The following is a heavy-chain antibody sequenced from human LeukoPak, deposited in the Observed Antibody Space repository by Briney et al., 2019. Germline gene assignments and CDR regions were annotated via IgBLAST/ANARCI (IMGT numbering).Heavy chain of an antibody. J-gene: IGHJ4*02. V-gene: IGHV4-30-2*01. Sequence: PSETLSLTCTVSGGSISSGGYYWSWIRQPPGKGLEWIGYIYHSGSTYYNPSLKSRVTISADRSKNQFSLKLSSVTAADTAVYYCASHYGENYYFDYWGQGTLVTVSS. D-gene: IGHD4-17*01. CDR1: GGSISSGGYY. CDR2: IYHSGST. CDR3: ASHYGENYYFDY.